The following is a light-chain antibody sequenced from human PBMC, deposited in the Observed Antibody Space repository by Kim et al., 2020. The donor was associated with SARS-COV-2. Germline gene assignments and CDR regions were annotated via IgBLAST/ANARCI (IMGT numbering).Light chain of an antibody. CDR3: HQSSSLPRA. J-gene: IGKJ1*01. CDR1: QSIGSS. Sequence: GTPKGKVTVTCRASQSIGSSLHWFQQKPDQSPKLLIKYASQSISGVPSRFRGSGSGTDFTLTINSLEAEDTATYYCHQSSSLPRAFGQGTKVDIK. V-gene: IGKV6-21*02. CDR2: YAS.